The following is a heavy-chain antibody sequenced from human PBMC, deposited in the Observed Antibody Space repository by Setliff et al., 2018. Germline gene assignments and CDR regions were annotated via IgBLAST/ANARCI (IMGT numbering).Heavy chain of an antibody. CDR3: ARGGTFRYFDY. CDR2: VYYSGAA. Sequence: SETLSLTCTVSGGSFSTYYWSWIRQAPGKGLEWIGHVYYSGAANYNPSLKSRVTVSVDTSKNQFSLRLISVTAADTAVYYCARGGTFRYFDYWGQGTPGTVPQ. D-gene: IGHD5-12*01. V-gene: IGHV4-59*01. CDR1: GGSFSTYY. J-gene: IGHJ4*02.